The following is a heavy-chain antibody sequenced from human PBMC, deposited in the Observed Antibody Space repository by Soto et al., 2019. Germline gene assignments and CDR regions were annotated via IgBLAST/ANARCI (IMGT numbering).Heavy chain of an antibody. Sequence: QVQLVESGGGVVQPGRSLRLSCTASGFTFSSYGMHWVRQAPGKGLEWVAVIWYDGTNEYYADSVKGRFTISRDNSKNTLYLQMNSLRADDTAVYYCARVRSGYYPTLDYWGQGTLVTVSS. CDR1: GFTFSSYG. D-gene: IGHD3-22*01. CDR3: ARVRSGYYPTLDY. V-gene: IGHV3-33*01. J-gene: IGHJ4*02. CDR2: IWYDGTNE.